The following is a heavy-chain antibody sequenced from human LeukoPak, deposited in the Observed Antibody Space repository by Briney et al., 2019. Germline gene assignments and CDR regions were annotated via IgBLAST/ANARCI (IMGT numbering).Heavy chain of an antibody. Sequence: SETLSLTCTVSGGSISSGDYYWSWIRQPPGKGLEWIGYIYYSGSTYYNPSLKSRVTISVDTSKNQFSLKLSSVTAADTAVYYCARKISLTSFYYDSSGYFNWGQGTLVTVSS. V-gene: IGHV4-30-4*01. D-gene: IGHD3-22*01. J-gene: IGHJ4*02. CDR1: GGSISSGDYY. CDR3: ARKISLTSFYYDSSGYFN. CDR2: IYYSGST.